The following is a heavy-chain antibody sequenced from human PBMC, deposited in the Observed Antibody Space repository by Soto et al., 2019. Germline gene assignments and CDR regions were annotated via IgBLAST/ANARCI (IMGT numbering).Heavy chain of an antibody. Sequence: GGSLRLSCAASGFTFDDYAMHWVRQAPGKGLEWVSGISWNSGSIGYADSVKGRFTISRDNAKNSLYLQMNSLRAEDTALYYCATLYDYIWGSYRWKAFDIWGQGTMVTVSS. CDR1: GFTFDDYA. D-gene: IGHD3-16*02. V-gene: IGHV3-9*01. J-gene: IGHJ3*02. CDR3: ATLYDYIWGSYRWKAFDI. CDR2: ISWNSGSI.